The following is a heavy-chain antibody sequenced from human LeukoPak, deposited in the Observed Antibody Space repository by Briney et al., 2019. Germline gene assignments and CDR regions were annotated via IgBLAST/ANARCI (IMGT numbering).Heavy chain of an antibody. D-gene: IGHD2-15*01. CDR3: ARAPPGYCSGGSCYPFDY. Sequence: GGSLRLSCAASGFTVSSTYMTWVRQAPGKGLEWVSLIYNGGTTYHADSVKGRFTISRDNSKNTLYLQMNSLRVEDTAVYYCARAPPGYCSGGSCYPFDYWGQGTLVTVSS. CDR1: GFTVSSTY. J-gene: IGHJ4*02. V-gene: IGHV3-66*02. CDR2: IYNGGTT.